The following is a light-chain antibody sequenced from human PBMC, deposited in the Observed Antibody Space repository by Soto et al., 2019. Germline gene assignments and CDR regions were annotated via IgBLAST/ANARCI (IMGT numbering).Light chain of an antibody. Sequence: QSALTQPPSASGSPGQSVTISCTGTSSDIGDYNYVSWYQQHPGKAPKLMIYEVSKRPSGVPDRFSGSKSGNTASLTVSGLQAEYEAYSYCSSYAGSLYVFGTGTKLTVL. J-gene: IGLJ1*01. CDR3: SSYAGSLYV. CDR2: EVS. CDR1: SSDIGDYNY. V-gene: IGLV2-8*01.